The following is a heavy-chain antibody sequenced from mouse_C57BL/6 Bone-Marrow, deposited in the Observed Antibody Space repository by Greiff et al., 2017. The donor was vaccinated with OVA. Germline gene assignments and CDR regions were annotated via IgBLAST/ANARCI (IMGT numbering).Heavy chain of an antibody. CDR1: GYTFTSYW. J-gene: IGHJ3*01. CDR2: IHPNSGST. Sequence: VQLQQSGAELVKPGASVKLSCKASGYTFTSYWMHWVKQRPGQGLEWIGMIHPNSGSTNYNEKFKSKATLTVDNSSSTAYMQLSSLTSEDSAVYYCARDGDYGSSYPAWFAYWGQGTLVTVSA. V-gene: IGHV1-64*01. D-gene: IGHD1-1*01. CDR3: ARDGDYGSSYPAWFAY.